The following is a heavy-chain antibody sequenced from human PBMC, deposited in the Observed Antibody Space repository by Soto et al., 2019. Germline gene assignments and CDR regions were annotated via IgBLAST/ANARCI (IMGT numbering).Heavy chain of an antibody. CDR2: INHSGST. Sequence: SETLSLTCAVYGGSFSGYYWSWIRQPPGKGLEWIGEINHSGSTNYNPSLKSRVTISVDTSKNQFSLKLSSVTAADTAVYYCARGVQLGGYFDYWGQGTLVTVSS. J-gene: IGHJ4*02. CDR3: ARGVQLGGYFDY. CDR1: GGSFSGYY. V-gene: IGHV4-34*01. D-gene: IGHD6-6*01.